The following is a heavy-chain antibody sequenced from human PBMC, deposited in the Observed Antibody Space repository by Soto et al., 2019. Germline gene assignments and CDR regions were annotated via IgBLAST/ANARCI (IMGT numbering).Heavy chain of an antibody. Sequence: QVQLVESGGGVVQPGRSLRLSCAASGFTFSSYGMHWVRQAPGKVLEWVAVISYDGSNKYYADSVKGRFTISRDKSKNTLYLQMNSRRAEDTAVYYCAKDSTVVVTAIGSWYFDLGGRGTLVTVSS. CDR2: ISYDGSNK. CDR3: AKDSTVVVTAIGSWYFDL. V-gene: IGHV3-30*18. D-gene: IGHD2-21*02. J-gene: IGHJ2*01. CDR1: GFTFSSYG.